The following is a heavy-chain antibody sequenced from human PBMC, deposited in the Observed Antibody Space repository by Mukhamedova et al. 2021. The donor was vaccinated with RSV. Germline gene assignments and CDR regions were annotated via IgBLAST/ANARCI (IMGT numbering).Heavy chain of an antibody. J-gene: IGHJ3*02. V-gene: IGHV3-11*01. CDR3: ARETQLDAFDI. Sequence: EWVSYISSSGSTIHYTDSVRGRFAISRDNAKNSLNLQMNSLRVEDTAVYYCARETQLDAFDIWGHGTMVTVSS. CDR2: ISSSGSTI. D-gene: IGHD6-13*01.